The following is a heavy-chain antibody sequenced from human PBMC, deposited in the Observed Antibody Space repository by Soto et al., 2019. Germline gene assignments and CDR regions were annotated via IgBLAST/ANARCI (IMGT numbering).Heavy chain of an antibody. D-gene: IGHD3-22*01. V-gene: IGHV3-23*01. CDR1: GFTFSSYA. CDR2: ISGSGGST. CDR3: AKDLTTSMIVVVIDPLDY. J-gene: IGHJ4*02. Sequence: GGSLRLSCAASGFTFSSYAMSWVRQAPGKGLEWVSAISGSGGSTYSADSVKGRFTISRDNSKNTLYLQMNSLRAEDTAVYYCAKDLTTSMIVVVIDPLDYWGQGTLVTVSS.